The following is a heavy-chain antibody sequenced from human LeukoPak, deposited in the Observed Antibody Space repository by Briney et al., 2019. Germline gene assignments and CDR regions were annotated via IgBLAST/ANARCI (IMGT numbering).Heavy chain of an antibody. J-gene: IGHJ4*02. CDR3: ARGGPTDGAFDY. Sequence: VASVTVSCKASGYTFTSYDINWVRQATGQGLEWMGWMNPNSGNTGYAQKFQGRVTMTRNTSISTAYMELSSLRSEDTAVYYCARGGPTDGAFDYWGQGTLVTVSS. D-gene: IGHD5-24*01. V-gene: IGHV1-8*01. CDR1: GYTFTSYD. CDR2: MNPNSGNT.